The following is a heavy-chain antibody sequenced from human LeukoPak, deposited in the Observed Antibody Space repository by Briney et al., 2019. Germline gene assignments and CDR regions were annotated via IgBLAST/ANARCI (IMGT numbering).Heavy chain of an antibody. J-gene: IGHJ4*02. Sequence: PGRSLRLSCAASGFTFSRYGMHWVRQAPGMGLEWVAVISYDGKDKHYADSVKGRFTISRDNSKNTLYLQMNSLRAEDTAVYYCAKDRDTYGSIYYFDDWGQGTLVTVSS. CDR2: ISYDGKDK. D-gene: IGHD5-18*01. CDR3: AKDRDTYGSIYYFDD. V-gene: IGHV3-30*18. CDR1: GFTFSRYG.